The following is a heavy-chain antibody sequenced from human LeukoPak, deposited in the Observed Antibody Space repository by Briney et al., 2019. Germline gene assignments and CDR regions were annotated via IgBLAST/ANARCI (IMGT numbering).Heavy chain of an antibody. CDR1: GFTFSSYA. CDR2: ISYDGSNK. Sequence: GGSLRLSCAASGFTFSSYAMHWVRQAPGKGLEWVAVISYDGSNKYYADSVKGRFTISRDNSKNTLYPQMNSLRTEDTAVYYCARASPNYYYYYMDVWGKGTTVTVSS. J-gene: IGHJ6*03. V-gene: IGHV3-30*01. CDR3: ARASPNYYYYYMDV.